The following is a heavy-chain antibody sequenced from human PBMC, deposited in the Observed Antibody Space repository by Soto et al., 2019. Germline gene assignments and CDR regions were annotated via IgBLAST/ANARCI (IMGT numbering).Heavy chain of an antibody. Sequence: GASVKVSCKASGYTFTCYYMHWVRQAPGQGLEWMGWINPNSGGTNYAQKFQGWVTMTRDTSISTAYMELSRLRSDDTAVYYCARDYSPNPGRSMVRGVEYYFDYWGQGTLVTVSS. CDR2: INPNSGGT. CDR1: GYTFTCYY. CDR3: ARDYSPNPGRSMVRGVEYYFDY. J-gene: IGHJ4*02. D-gene: IGHD3-10*01. V-gene: IGHV1-2*04.